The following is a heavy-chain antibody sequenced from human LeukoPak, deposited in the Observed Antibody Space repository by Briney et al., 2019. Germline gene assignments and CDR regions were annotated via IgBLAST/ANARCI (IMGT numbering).Heavy chain of an antibody. V-gene: IGHV3-23*01. CDR3: AKDPPLYCSSTSCYDY. CDR1: GFTFSSYA. Sequence: PGGSLRLSCAASGFTFSSYAMSWVRQAPGEGLEWVSAISGSGGSTYYADSVKGRFTISRDNSENTLYLQMNSLRAEDTAVYYCAKDPPLYCSSTSCYDYWGQGTLVTVSS. J-gene: IGHJ4*02. D-gene: IGHD2-2*01. CDR2: ISGSGGST.